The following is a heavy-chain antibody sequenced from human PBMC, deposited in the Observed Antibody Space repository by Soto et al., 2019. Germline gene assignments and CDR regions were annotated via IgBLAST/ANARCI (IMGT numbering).Heavy chain of an antibody. CDR3: AKPLPPMGIVGATKAIGFGY. CDR1: GFTFSSYA. CDR2: ISCSGGST. J-gene: IGHJ4*02. Sequence: LRLSCAASGFTFSSYAMSWVRQAPGKGLEWVSAISCSGGSTYYADSVKGRFTISRENSKNTLYLQMNSLRAEDTAVYYCAKPLPPMGIVGATKAIGFGYWGQGTLVTVSS. D-gene: IGHD1-26*01. V-gene: IGHV3-23*01.